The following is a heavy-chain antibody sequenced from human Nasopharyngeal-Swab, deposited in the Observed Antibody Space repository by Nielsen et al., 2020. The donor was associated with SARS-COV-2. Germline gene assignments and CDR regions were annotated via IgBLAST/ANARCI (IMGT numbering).Heavy chain of an antibody. Sequence: ASVKVSCKASGYTFTSNVLNWLRQAPAQGPEYIGWISTKTGAPTYAQAFTGRFVISLDTSVSTKYLQISSLKADDTAVYYCARENQEYANIWIDYWGQGTQVTVSS. CDR2: ISTKTGAP. CDR1: GYTFTSNV. V-gene: IGHV7-4-1*02. CDR3: ARENQEYANIWIDY. D-gene: IGHD1-1*01. J-gene: IGHJ4*02.